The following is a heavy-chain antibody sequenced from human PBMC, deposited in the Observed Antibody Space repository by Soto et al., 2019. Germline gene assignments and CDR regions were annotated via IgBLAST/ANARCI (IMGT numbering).Heavy chain of an antibody. J-gene: IGHJ5*02. CDR1: GYTFTSYD. CDR2: MNPNSGNT. Sequence: ASVKVSCKASGYTFTSYDINWVRQATGQGLELMGWMNPNSGNTGYAQKFQGRVTMTRNTSISTAYMELSSLRSEDTAVYYCARSCSGGSCYSRNNWFDPWGQGTLVTVSS. V-gene: IGHV1-8*01. D-gene: IGHD2-15*01. CDR3: ARSCSGGSCYSRNNWFDP.